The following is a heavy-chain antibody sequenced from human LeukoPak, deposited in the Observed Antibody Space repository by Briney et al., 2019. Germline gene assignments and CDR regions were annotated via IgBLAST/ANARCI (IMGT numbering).Heavy chain of an antibody. J-gene: IGHJ4*02. CDR1: GFTFTSSA. CDR2: IVVGSGNT. D-gene: IGHD6-19*01. V-gene: IGHV1-58*01. Sequence: ASVKVSCKASGFTFTSSAVQWVRQARGQCLEWIGWIVVGSGNTNYAQKFQERVTITRDMSTSTAYMELSSLRSEDTAVYYCAADRGAVAELDYWGQGTLVTVSS. CDR3: AADRGAVAELDY.